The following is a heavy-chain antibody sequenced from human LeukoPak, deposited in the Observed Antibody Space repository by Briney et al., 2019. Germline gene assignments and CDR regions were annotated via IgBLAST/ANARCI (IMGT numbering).Heavy chain of an antibody. Sequence: SVKLSCKASGDTFSSYAISWVRQPPGQGLEWMGGIIPIFGTTNYAQKFQGRVTITSDESTSTAYMELSSVRSEDTALYYCAITLTGTTFAYYYGMDVWGKGTAVTVSS. J-gene: IGHJ6*04. CDR1: GDTFSSYA. V-gene: IGHV1-69*01. CDR3: AITLTGTTFAYYYGMDV. D-gene: IGHD1-1*01. CDR2: IIPIFGTT.